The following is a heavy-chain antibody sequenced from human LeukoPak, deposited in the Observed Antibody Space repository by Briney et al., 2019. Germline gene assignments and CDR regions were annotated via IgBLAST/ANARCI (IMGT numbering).Heavy chain of an antibody. V-gene: IGHV3-21*04. Sequence: GGSLRLSCAASGFTFSSYSMNWVRQAPGKGLEWVSSISSSSSYIYYADSVKGRFTISRDNAKNSLYLQMNSLRAEDTAVYYCAKVCLYSSSWYYFDYWGQGTLVTVSS. CDR1: GFTFSSYS. J-gene: IGHJ4*02. CDR3: AKVCLYSSSWYYFDY. CDR2: ISSSSSYI. D-gene: IGHD6-13*01.